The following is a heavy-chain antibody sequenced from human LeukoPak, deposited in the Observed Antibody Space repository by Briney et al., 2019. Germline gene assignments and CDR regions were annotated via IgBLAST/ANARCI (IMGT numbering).Heavy chain of an antibody. Sequence: SVKVSCKASGGTFTSYAISWVRQAPGQGLEWMGGIIPTFGTANYAQKFQGRVTITTGESTSTAYMQLSSLRSEDSAVYYCARHGGITVFGEAQPGGAFDIWGQGTMVTVSS. J-gene: IGHJ3*02. D-gene: IGHD3-3*01. CDR3: ARHGGITVFGEAQPGGAFDI. CDR2: IIPTFGTA. CDR1: GGTFTSYA. V-gene: IGHV1-69*05.